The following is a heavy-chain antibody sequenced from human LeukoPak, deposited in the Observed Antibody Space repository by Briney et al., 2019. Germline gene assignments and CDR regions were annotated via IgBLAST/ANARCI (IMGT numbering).Heavy chain of an antibody. V-gene: IGHV3-21*01. J-gene: IGHJ3*02. CDR2: ISSSSTYI. CDR3: TRGGPAAGLIGAFDI. Sequence: GGSLRLSCAPSGFTSSGDSMECVPDGPGEGLEWGSPISSSSTYIYYADSVQGRFTISKDNAKTRLYLKINNLRAKTPVWCSCTRGGPAAGLIGAFDIWGQGTMVTVSS. D-gene: IGHD6-13*01. CDR1: GFTSSGDS.